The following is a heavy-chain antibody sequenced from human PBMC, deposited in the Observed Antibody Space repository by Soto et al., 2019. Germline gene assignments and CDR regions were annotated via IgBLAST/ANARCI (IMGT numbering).Heavy chain of an antibody. CDR3: AHRSATVTRFAY. CDR1: GFSLSTSGVG. J-gene: IGHJ4*02. V-gene: IGHV2-5*02. D-gene: IGHD4-17*01. Sequence: QITLKESGPTLVKPTQTLTLTCTFSGFSLSTSGVGVGWIRQPPGKALEWLALIYWDDDKRYSPSLKSRLTIXKXNSKNQVVLTMTNMDPVDAATYYCAHRSATVTRFAYWGQGTLVTVSS. CDR2: IYWDDDK.